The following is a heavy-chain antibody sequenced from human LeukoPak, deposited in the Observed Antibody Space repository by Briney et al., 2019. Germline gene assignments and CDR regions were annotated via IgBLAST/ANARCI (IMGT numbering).Heavy chain of an antibody. Sequence: PSETLSLTCTVFGGSISSDYSYWSWIRQPAGKGLEWIGRIFTSGSTNYNPSLKSRVTISVNMSKNQFSLKVSSVTAADTAVYYCAREGAGASHADYWGQGTLVTVSS. D-gene: IGHD1-26*01. CDR1: GGSISSDYSY. J-gene: IGHJ4*02. V-gene: IGHV4-61*02. CDR2: IFTSGST. CDR3: AREGAGASHADY.